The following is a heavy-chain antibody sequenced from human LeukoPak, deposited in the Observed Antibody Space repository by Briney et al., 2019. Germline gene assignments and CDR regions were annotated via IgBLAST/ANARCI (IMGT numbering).Heavy chain of an antibody. D-gene: IGHD3-3*01. CDR2: ISSGGSTI. CDR1: GFTFSDYY. J-gene: IGHJ6*02. Sequence: PGGSLRLSCAASGFTFSDYYMSWIRQAPGKGLEWVSYISSGGSTIYYADSVKGRFTISRDNAKNSLYLQMNSLRAEDTAVYYCARDASFWSGYYSKPKGNYYYGMDVWGQGTTVTVSS. CDR3: ARDASFWSGYYSKPKGNYYYGMDV. V-gene: IGHV3-11*01.